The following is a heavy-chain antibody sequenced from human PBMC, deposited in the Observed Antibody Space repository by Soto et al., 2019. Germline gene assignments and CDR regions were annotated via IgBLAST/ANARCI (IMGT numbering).Heavy chain of an antibody. J-gene: IGHJ3*02. CDR2: IYPGDSDT. CDR1: GYSFTSYW. D-gene: IGHD2-15*01. Sequence: PGESLKISCKGSGYSFTSYWIGWVSQMPGKGLEWMGIIYPGDSDTRYSPSFQGQVTISADKSISTAYLQWSSLKASDTAMYYCARLHRFQEPIVVVVAATMYAFDIWGQGTMVTVSS. CDR3: ARLHRFQEPIVVVVAATMYAFDI. V-gene: IGHV5-51*01.